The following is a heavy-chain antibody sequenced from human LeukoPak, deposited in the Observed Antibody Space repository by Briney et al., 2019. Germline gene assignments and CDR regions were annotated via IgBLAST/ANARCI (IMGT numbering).Heavy chain of an antibody. Sequence: GGSLRLSCAASGFTFSTYGMHWVRQAPGKGLEWVAVISYDGSNKYYADSVKGRFTISRDNSKNTLYLQMNSLRAEDTAVYYCAKAHRDYYDTSGSDYWGQGTLVTVSS. CDR1: GFTFSTYG. V-gene: IGHV3-30*18. CDR2: ISYDGSNK. D-gene: IGHD3-22*01. J-gene: IGHJ4*02. CDR3: AKAHRDYYDTSGSDY.